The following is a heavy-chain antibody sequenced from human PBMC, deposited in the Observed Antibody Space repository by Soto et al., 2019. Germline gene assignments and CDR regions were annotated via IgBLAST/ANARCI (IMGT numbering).Heavy chain of an antibody. CDR1: GYTFTSYG. CDR2: ISAYNGNT. Sequence: QVQLVQSGAEVKKPGASVKVSCKASGYTFTSYGISWVRQAPGQGLEYMGWISAYNGNTTYAQNLQGRVTMTTDTSTRAADMALRSLRPDDTDVYYCARGGSNTAEGYRGQGTLGTVSS. J-gene: IGHJ4*02. D-gene: IGHD5-18*01. CDR3: ARGGSNTAEGY. V-gene: IGHV1-18*01.